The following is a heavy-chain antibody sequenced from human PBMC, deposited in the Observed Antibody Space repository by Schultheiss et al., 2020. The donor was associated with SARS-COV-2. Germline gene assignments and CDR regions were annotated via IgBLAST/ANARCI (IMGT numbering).Heavy chain of an antibody. CDR2: IYHSGST. J-gene: IGHJ4*02. Sequence: SETLSLTCTVSGGSISSYYWGWIRQPPGKGLEWIGSIYHSGSTYYNPSLKSRVTISVDTSKNQFSLKLSSVTAADTAVYYCASLLTTVTTIGHYWGQGTLVTVSS. D-gene: IGHD4-17*01. CDR3: ASLLTTVTTIGHY. CDR1: GGSISSYY. V-gene: IGHV4-38-2*02.